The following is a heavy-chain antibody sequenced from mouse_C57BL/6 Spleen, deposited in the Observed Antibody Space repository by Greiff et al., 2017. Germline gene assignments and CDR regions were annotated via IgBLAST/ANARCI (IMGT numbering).Heavy chain of an antibody. CDR3: ARQMMGTPYWYFDV. J-gene: IGHJ1*03. CDR2: ISSGGSYT. D-gene: IGHD2-3*01. Sequence: DVQLVESGGDLVKPGGSLKLSCAASGFTFSSYGMSWVRQTPDKRLEWVATISSGGSYTYYPDSVKGRFTISRNNAKNTLYLQMSSLKSEDTAMYYCARQMMGTPYWYFDVWGTGTTVTVSS. CDR1: GFTFSSYG. V-gene: IGHV5-6*01.